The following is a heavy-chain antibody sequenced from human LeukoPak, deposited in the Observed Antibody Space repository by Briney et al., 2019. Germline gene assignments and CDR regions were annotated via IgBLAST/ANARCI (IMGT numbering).Heavy chain of an antibody. J-gene: IGHJ4*02. Sequence: PGGSLRLSCAASGFTFDVCAMHWVRQAPGKGLEWVSLISWDGGSTSYADSVKGRFTISRDNSKNSLYLQMNSLRTEDTALYYCANQPYTSSGLYFDFWGQGTLVTVSS. V-gene: IGHV3-43*01. D-gene: IGHD6-6*01. CDR3: ANQPYTSSGLYFDF. CDR2: ISWDGGST. CDR1: GFTFDVCA.